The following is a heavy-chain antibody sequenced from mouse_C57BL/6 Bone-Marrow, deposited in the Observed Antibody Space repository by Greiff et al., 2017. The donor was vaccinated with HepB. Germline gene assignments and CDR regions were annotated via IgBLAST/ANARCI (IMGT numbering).Heavy chain of an antibody. D-gene: IGHD1-1*01. CDR2: INPGSGGT. CDR3: AREGVLRSGYFDV. V-gene: IGHV1-54*01. CDR1: GYAFTNYL. Sequence: VKLMESGAELVRPGTSVKVSCKASGYAFTNYLIEWVKQRPGQGLEWIGVINPGSGGTNYNEKFKGKATLTADKSSSTAYMQLSSLTSEDSAVYFCAREGVLRSGYFDVWGTGTTVTVSS. J-gene: IGHJ1*03.